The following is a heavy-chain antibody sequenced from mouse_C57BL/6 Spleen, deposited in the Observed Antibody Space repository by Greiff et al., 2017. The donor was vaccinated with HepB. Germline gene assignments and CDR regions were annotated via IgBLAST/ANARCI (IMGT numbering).Heavy chain of an antibody. CDR2: INPSSGYT. J-gene: IGHJ4*01. CDR1: GYTFTSYW. D-gene: IGHD2-4*01. V-gene: IGHV1-7*01. Sequence: ESGAELAKPGASVKLSCKASGYTFTSYWMHWVKQRPGQGLEWIGYINPSSGYTKYNQKFKDKATLTADKSSSTAYMQLSSLTYEDSAVYYCARGGIYYDYDVGYYAMDYWGQGTSVTVSS. CDR3: ARGGIYYDYDVGYYAMDY.